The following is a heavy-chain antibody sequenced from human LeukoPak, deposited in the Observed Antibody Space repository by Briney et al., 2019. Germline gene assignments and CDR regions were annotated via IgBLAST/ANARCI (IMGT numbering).Heavy chain of an antibody. CDR2: IRSKAYGGTT. Sequence: PGGSLRLSCAAYRLTFSSAWMTWVRLAPGRGLEWVGRIRSKAYGGTTDYAEPVKGRFIISRDDSENTVYLQMNSLKTEDTGDYYCTTVGVYYYDHWGQGTRVTVSS. D-gene: IGHD3-10*01. J-gene: IGHJ5*02. CDR3: TTVGVYYYDH. CDR1: RLTFSSAW. V-gene: IGHV3-15*01.